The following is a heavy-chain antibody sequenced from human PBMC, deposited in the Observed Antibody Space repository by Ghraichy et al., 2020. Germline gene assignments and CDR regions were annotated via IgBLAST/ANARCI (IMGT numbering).Heavy chain of an antibody. D-gene: IGHD3-22*01. J-gene: IGHJ4*02. CDR2: ISSSSIYI. Sequence: GGSLRLSCAASGFTFSSYSMNWVRQAPGKGLEWVSSISSSSIYIHYADSVKGRFTISRDNAKNSLYLQMNSLRADDTAVYYCARDTRDRSGYLPFDYWGQGTLVTVSS. CDR3: ARDTRDRSGYLPFDY. CDR1: GFTFSSYS. V-gene: IGHV3-21*01.